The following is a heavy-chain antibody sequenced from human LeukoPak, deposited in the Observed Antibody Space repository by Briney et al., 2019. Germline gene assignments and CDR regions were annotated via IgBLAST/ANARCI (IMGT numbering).Heavy chain of an antibody. CDR1: GFTFSSYS. Sequence: KPGGSLRLSCAASGFTFSSYSMNWVRQAPGKGLEWVSSISSSSSYIYYADSVKGRFTISRDNAKNSLYLQMNSLRAEDTAVYYCATAVAGASLYFDYWGQGTLVTVSS. J-gene: IGHJ4*02. CDR3: ATAVAGASLYFDY. CDR2: ISSSSSYI. D-gene: IGHD6-19*01. V-gene: IGHV3-21*01.